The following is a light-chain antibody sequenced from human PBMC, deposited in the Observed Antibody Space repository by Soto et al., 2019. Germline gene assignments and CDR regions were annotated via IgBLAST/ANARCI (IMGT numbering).Light chain of an antibody. CDR3: CSYAGSSTYV. V-gene: IGLV2-23*02. CDR1: SSDVGSYNL. J-gene: IGLJ1*01. CDR2: EVS. Sequence: QSVLTQPASVSGSPGQSITISCTGTSSDVGSYNLVSWYQQHPGKAPELMIYEVSKRPSGVSNRFSGSKSGNTASLTISGLQAKDEADYYCCSYAGSSTYVFGTGTKLTVL.